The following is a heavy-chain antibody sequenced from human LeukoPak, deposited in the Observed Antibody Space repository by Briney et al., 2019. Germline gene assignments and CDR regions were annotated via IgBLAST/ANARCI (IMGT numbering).Heavy chain of an antibody. CDR1: GFTVSSKY. V-gene: IGHV3-53*01. CDR2: IYSGGST. Sequence: GGSPRLSCAASGFTVSSKYMSWVRQAPGKGLEWVSVIYSGGSTYYADSVKGRFTVSRDYAKNTLFLQMNNLRTEDTALYFCATARNFRFEYWGQGSLVIVSA. CDR3: ATARNFRFEY. D-gene: IGHD1-7*01. J-gene: IGHJ4*02.